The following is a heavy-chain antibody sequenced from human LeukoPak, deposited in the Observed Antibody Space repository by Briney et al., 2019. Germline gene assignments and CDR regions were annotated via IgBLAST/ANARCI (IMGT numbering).Heavy chain of an antibody. CDR2: IYTSGST. CDR1: GGSISSYY. D-gene: IGHD3-22*01. J-gene: IGHJ6*03. CDR3: ARDRDTMIVAVNPVGYYVDV. Sequence: SETLSLTCTVSGGSISSYYWSWIRQPAGKGLEWIGRIYTSGSTNYNPSLKSRVTMSVDTSKNQFSLKLSSVTAADTAVYYCARDRDTMIVAVNPVGYYVDVWGKGTTVTVSS. V-gene: IGHV4-4*07.